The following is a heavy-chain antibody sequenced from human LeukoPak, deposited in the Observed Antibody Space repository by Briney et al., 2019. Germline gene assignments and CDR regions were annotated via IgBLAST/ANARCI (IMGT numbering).Heavy chain of an antibody. CDR1: GSSISSYY. CDR3: AAVGPGLDY. V-gene: IGHV4-59*01. D-gene: IGHD1-26*01. CDR2: IYYTGST. Sequence: SETLSLTCPFSGSSISSYYWGWIRPPPREGLEWIGYIYYTGSTNSNPSLKSRVTISLDTSKNQFSLKVSSVTAADTAVYYCAAVGPGLDYWGQGTLVTVSS. J-gene: IGHJ4*02.